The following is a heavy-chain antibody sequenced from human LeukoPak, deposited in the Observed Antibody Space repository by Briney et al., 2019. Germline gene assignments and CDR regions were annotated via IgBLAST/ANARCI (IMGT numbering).Heavy chain of an antibody. CDR1: GFTFSSYS. D-gene: IGHD4-11*01. V-gene: IGHV3-48*01. CDR2: ISSSSSTI. CDR3: ARDRGSVTSSPYYFDY. Sequence: GGSLRLSCAASGFTFSSYSMNWVRQALGKGLEWVSYISSSSSTIYYADSVKGRFTISRDNAKNSLYLQMNSLRAEDTAVNYCARDRGSVTSSPYYFDYWGQGTLVTVSS. J-gene: IGHJ4*02.